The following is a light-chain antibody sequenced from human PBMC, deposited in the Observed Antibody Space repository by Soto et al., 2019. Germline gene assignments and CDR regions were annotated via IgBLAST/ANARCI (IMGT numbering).Light chain of an antibody. Sequence: QSALTQPASVSGSPGQSITISCTGTNSDIGTYNSVSWYQQHAGKVPKLMIYDVTNRPSGVSDRFSGSKSGNTASLTISGLQAEDEADYYCTSYTTSSTLVFGGGTKLTVL. V-gene: IGLV2-14*01. CDR2: DVT. CDR1: NSDIGTYNS. J-gene: IGLJ2*01. CDR3: TSYTTSSTLV.